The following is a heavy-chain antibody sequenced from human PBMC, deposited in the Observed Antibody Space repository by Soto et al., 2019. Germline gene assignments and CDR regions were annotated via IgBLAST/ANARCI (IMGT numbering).Heavy chain of an antibody. J-gene: IGHJ4*02. CDR2: IRTKSNGYAT. CDR1: GFTFIGSA. Sequence: PWGSLRLSCAASGFTFIGSAIHLCRHSSWKWLEWIARIRTKSNGYATTYAASVKGRFTISRDDSKNMAYLQMNGLKTEDTAMYYCSRVEYATSSPIGWGQGTLVTVSS. CDR3: SRVEYATSSPIG. V-gene: IGHV3-73*01. D-gene: IGHD6-6*01.